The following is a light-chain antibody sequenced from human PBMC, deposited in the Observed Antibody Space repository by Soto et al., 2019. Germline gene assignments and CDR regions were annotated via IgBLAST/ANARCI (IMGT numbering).Light chain of an antibody. J-gene: IGKJ1*01. V-gene: IGKV3-15*01. Sequence: EIVLTQSPTTLSFSPGERATLSCRASQGVSSNLAWYQQKPGQAPRLLIYGASTRATGIPARFSGSGSGTEFTLTISSLQSEDFAVYYCQQYNNWPRTFGQGTKVDIK. CDR2: GAS. CDR3: QQYNNWPRT. CDR1: QGVSSN.